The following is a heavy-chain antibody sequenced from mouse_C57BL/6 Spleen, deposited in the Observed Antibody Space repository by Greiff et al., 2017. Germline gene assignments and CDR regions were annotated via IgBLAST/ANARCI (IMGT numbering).Heavy chain of an antibody. V-gene: IGHV1-76*01. CDR1: GYTFTDYY. CDR2: IYPGSGNT. CDR3: ARPLYDGYYGAMDY. J-gene: IGHJ4*01. D-gene: IGHD2-3*01. Sequence: QVQLQQSGAELVRPGASVKLSCKASGYTFTDYYINWVKQRPGQGLEWIARIYPGSGNTYYNEKFKGKATLTAEKSSSTAYMQLSSLTSEDSAVYFCARPLYDGYYGAMDYWGQGTSVTVSS.